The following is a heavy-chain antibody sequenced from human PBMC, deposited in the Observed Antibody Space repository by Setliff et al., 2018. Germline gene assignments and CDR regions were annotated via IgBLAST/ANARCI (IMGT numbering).Heavy chain of an antibody. Sequence: GASVKVSCKASGYTFTGYFIHGVRQAPGQGLEWMGWINPNSGGTNYAQKFQGRVTMTRDTSISTAYMELSRLRSDDTAVYSCARSRLYGGWFDPWGQGTLVTVSS. D-gene: IGHD4-17*01. CDR3: ARSRLYGGWFDP. V-gene: IGHV1-2*02. CDR2: INPNSGGT. J-gene: IGHJ5*02. CDR1: GYTFTGYF.